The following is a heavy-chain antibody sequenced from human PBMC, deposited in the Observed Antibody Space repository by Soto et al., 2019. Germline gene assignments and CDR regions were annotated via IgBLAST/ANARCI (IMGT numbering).Heavy chain of an antibody. J-gene: IGHJ4*02. V-gene: IGHV3-23*01. CDR1: GFSFSKYA. CDR2: ITGSGGTI. D-gene: IGHD2-21*02. Sequence: DVQLLESGGGLVQPGGSLRLSCAASGFSFSKYAMIWVRQAPGEGQEWVSGITGSGGTIEYAASVKGRFSISRDNSKNTLYLHMNSLRAEDTAMYYCAKDAVSGDGLWLVAYWGQGTLVTVS. CDR3: AKDAVSGDGLWLVAY.